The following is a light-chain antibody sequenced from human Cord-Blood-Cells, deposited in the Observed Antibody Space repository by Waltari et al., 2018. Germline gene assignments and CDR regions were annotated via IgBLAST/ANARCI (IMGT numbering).Light chain of an antibody. J-gene: IGLJ3*02. CDR2: DVS. V-gene: IGLV2-14*01. CDR3: SSYTSSSTLV. Sequence: QSALTQPASVSGSPGQSITISCTGTSSDVGGYNYVSWYQQHPGKAPKLMIYDVSKRASGVSNRFSGSKSDNTASLTISGLQAEDEADYYCSSYTSSSTLVFGGGTKLTVL. CDR1: SSDVGGYNY.